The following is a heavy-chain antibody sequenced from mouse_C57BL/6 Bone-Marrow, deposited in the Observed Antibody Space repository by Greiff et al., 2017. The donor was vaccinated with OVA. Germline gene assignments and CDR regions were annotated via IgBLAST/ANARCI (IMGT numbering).Heavy chain of an antibody. CDR1: GYTFTDYY. V-gene: IGHV1-26*01. CDR2: INPNNGGT. J-gene: IGHJ4*01. Sequence: EVQLQQSGPELVKPGASVKISCKASGYTFTDYYMNWVKQSHGKSLEWIGDINPNNGGTSYNQKFKGKATLTVDKSSSTAYMELRSLTSEDSAVYYCARSTGTGMDYWGQGTSVTVSS. D-gene: IGHD4-1*01. CDR3: ARSTGTGMDY.